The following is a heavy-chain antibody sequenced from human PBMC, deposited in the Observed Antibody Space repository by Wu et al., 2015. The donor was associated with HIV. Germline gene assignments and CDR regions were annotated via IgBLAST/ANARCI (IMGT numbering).Heavy chain of an antibody. J-gene: IGHJ5*02. D-gene: IGHD2-15*01. CDR2: IDHSESA. CDR1: GGSFSGYY. CDR3: ARGYCSGGTCHGFQL. V-gene: IGHV4-34*02. Sequence: QVQLQQWGAGLLKPSETLSLTCGVNGGSFSGYYRIWIRQPPGKGLEWIGDIDHSESATYNPSLKSRVTISGDTSKKQLFLNLKSVTAADTAVYFCARGYCSGGTCHGFQLWGQGTLVIVS.